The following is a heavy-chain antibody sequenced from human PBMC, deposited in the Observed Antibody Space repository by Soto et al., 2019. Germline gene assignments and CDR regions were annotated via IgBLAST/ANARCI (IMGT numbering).Heavy chain of an antibody. J-gene: IGHJ1*01. CDR3: AGGTYGWGNFLEYCGR. CDR1: GFTFSNFA. CDR2: ISGSGGST. Sequence: EVQLLESEGGLVQPGGSLRLSCAASGFTFSNFAMSWVRQAPGKGLDWVSAISGSGGSTYYADSVKGRFTISRDNSKNILLLQMNTLGAEDTAVYYCAGGTYGWGNFLEYCGRGGQGTLFTVSP. D-gene: IGHD3-10*01. V-gene: IGHV3-23*01.